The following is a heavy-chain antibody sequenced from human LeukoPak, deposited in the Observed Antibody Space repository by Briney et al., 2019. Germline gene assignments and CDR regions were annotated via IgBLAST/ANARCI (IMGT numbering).Heavy chain of an antibody. J-gene: IGHJ4*02. CDR3: VPTHEEVRGVTMFDY. CDR1: GFTFSSYG. V-gene: IGHV3-30*02. CDR2: IRYDVSNK. D-gene: IGHD3-10*01. Sequence: PGGSLRLSCAASGFTFSSYGMHWVRQAPGKGLEWVAFIRYDVSNKYYADSVKGRFTISRDNSKNTLYLQMNSLRAEDTAVYYCVPTHEEVRGVTMFDYWGQGTLVTVSS.